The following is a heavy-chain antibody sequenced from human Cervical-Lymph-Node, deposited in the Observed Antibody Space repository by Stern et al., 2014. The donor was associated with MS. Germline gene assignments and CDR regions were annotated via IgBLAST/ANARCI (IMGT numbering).Heavy chain of an antibody. CDR2: IYYRGRP. V-gene: IGHV4-61*08. D-gene: IGHD1-26*01. CDR1: GDSVSSEDYY. Sequence: QLQLQESGPGLVRPSETLSLTCTASGDSVSSEDYYWSWIRQSPGKDLEWIGYIYYRGRPNYNPSLKSRLTISIDTSKNQFPLKLISVTAADTAVYYCARSGYYGIDVWGQGTTVIVSS. CDR3: ARSGYYGIDV. J-gene: IGHJ6*02.